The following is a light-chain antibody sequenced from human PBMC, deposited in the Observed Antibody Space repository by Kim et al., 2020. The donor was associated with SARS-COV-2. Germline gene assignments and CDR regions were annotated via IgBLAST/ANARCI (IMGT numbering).Light chain of an antibody. Sequence: KTVSISCARTSGNIASNYVQWDQQLPGSSPTTVIYEDKQRPSGVHGRFSGANDTSSNSASLTSSGLKSEDEADNYCQSYDSNNHWVFGGGTQLTVL. CDR2: EDK. J-gene: IGLJ3*02. V-gene: IGLV6-57*01. CDR1: SGNIASNY. CDR3: QSYDSNNHWV.